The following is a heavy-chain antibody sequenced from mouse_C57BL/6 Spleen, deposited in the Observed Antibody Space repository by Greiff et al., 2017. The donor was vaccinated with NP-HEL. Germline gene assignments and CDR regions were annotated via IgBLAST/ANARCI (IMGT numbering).Heavy chain of an antibody. D-gene: IGHD2-5*01. Sequence: VQLQQSGPELVKPGASVKISCKASGYAFSSSWMNWVKQRPGKGLEWIGRIYPGDGDTNYNGKFKGKATLTADKSSSTAYMQLSSLTSEDSAVYFCARWDYCSNRFAYWGQGTLVTVSA. CDR2: IYPGDGDT. CDR3: ARWDYCSNRFAY. J-gene: IGHJ3*01. V-gene: IGHV1-82*01. CDR1: GYAFSSSW.